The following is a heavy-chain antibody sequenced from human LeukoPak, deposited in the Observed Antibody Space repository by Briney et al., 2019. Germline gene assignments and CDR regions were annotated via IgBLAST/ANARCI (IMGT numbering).Heavy chain of an antibody. V-gene: IGHV1-46*01. CDR2: INPSGGST. D-gene: IGHD1-26*01. J-gene: IGHJ4*02. CDR3: ARVMGVTAYFDY. CDR1: GYTFTSYY. Sequence: ASVKVSCKASGYTFTSYYMHWVRQAPGQGLEWMGIINPSGGSTSYAQKFQGRVTMTRDTSTSTVYMELSSLRSEDTAVYYCARVMGVTAYFDYWGQGTLVTASS.